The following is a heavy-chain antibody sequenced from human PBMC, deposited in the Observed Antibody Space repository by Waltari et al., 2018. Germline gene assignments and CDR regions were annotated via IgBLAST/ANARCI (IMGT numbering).Heavy chain of an antibody. Sequence: QMQLVQSGPEVKKPGTSVKVSCKASGFTFTSSAVQWVRQARGQRLEWIGWSVVGSGNTNYAQKFQERVTITRDMSTSTAYMELSSLRSEDTAVYYCAATTFYSGYAFRYWGQGTLVTVSS. CDR2: SVVGSGNT. V-gene: IGHV1-58*01. CDR3: AATTFYSGYAFRY. D-gene: IGHD3-22*01. CDR1: GFTFTSSA. J-gene: IGHJ4*02.